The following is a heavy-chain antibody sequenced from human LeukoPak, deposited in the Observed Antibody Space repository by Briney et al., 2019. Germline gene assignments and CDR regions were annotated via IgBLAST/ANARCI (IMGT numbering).Heavy chain of an antibody. V-gene: IGHV3-48*01. Sequence: PGGSLRLSCAASGFTFSSYSMNWLRQAPGKGLEWVSYISSTSSTIYYADSVKGRFTISRDNANNSLYLQMTSLRAEDTAVYYCARLSRSGWYEDYWGQGTLVTVSS. CDR3: ARLSRSGWYEDY. D-gene: IGHD6-19*01. J-gene: IGHJ4*02. CDR1: GFTFSSYS. CDR2: ISSTSSTI.